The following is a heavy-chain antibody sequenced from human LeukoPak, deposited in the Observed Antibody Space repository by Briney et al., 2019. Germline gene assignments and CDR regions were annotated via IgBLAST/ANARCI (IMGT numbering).Heavy chain of an antibody. D-gene: IGHD4-17*01. CDR1: GYTFINYG. V-gene: IGHV1-18*01. J-gene: IGHJ2*01. CDR3: ARSGDPNGDSDFFDL. Sequence: ASVKVSCKASGYTFINYGITWVRQAPGQGLEGVGGVNTHNGNTDYAQKLQGRVTMTTDTSTSTAYMELRSLRSDDTAVYYCARSGDPNGDSDFFDLWGRGTLVTVSS. CDR2: VNTHNGNT.